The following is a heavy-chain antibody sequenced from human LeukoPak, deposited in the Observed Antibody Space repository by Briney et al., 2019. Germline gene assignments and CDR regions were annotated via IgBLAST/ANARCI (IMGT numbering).Heavy chain of an antibody. CDR3: AKDWSITGDYAFDI. CDR2: INSDGSST. Sequence: GGSLRLSCAASGFTFSDYWMHWVRQAPGKGLVWVSRINSDGSSTSYADSVKGRFTISRDNAKNTLYLQMNSLRAEDTAVYYCAKDWSITGDYAFDIWGQGTMVTVSS. V-gene: IGHV3-74*01. J-gene: IGHJ3*02. CDR1: GFTFSDYW. D-gene: IGHD7-27*01.